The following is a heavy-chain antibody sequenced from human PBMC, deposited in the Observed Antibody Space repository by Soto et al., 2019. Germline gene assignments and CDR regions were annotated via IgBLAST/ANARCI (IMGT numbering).Heavy chain of an antibody. CDR1: GYTFTGYY. V-gene: IGHV1-2*04. CDR2: INPNSGGT. Sequence: ASVKVSCKASGYTFTGYYMHWVRQAPGQGLEWMGWINPNSGGTNYAQKFQGWVTMTRDTSTSTAYMELSRLRSDDTAVYYCARVRGLDAFDIWGQGTMVTVSS. D-gene: IGHD3-16*01. J-gene: IGHJ3*02. CDR3: ARVRGLDAFDI.